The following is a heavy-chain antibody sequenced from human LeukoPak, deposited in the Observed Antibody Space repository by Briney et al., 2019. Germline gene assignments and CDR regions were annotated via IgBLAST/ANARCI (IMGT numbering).Heavy chain of an antibody. V-gene: IGHV4-61*02. D-gene: IGHD3-22*01. J-gene: IGHJ6*03. Sequence: PSETLSLTCTVSGGSISSGSYYWSWIRQPAGKGLEWIGRIYTSGSTNYNPSLKSRVTISVDTSKNQFSLKLSSVTAADTAVYYCARVCPSGYKYYYYYMDVWGKGTTVTISS. CDR2: IYTSGST. CDR1: GGSISSGSYY. CDR3: ARVCPSGYKYYYYYMDV.